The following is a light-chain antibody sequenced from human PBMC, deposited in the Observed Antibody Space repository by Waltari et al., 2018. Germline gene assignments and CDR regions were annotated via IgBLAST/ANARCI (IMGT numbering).Light chain of an antibody. V-gene: IGKV3-15*01. CDR2: GSS. CDR1: QSVSSK. J-gene: IGKJ1*01. Sequence: EIVMTQSPATLSVSPGERVTLSCRASQSVSSKLAWYQQKGGQAPRLLIYGSSTRATGIPARFSGSGSVTEFTLTISSLQSEDFAVYYCQQYDNWPPATFGQGTKVEI. CDR3: QQYDNWPPAT.